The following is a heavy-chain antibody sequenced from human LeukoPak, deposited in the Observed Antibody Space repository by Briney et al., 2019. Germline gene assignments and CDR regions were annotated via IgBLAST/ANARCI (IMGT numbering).Heavy chain of an antibody. CDR1: GFPLTTSGMC. Sequence: SGPALVKPTQTLTLTCTFSGFPLTTSGMCVSWIRQPPGKALEWLARIDWDDDKHYSTSLKTRVTISKDTSKNQVVLTMTNMDPVDTATYYCARIITATEAFDIWGQGTMVTVSS. V-gene: IGHV2-70*11. D-gene: IGHD5-18*01. CDR2: IDWDDDK. J-gene: IGHJ3*02. CDR3: ARIITATEAFDI.